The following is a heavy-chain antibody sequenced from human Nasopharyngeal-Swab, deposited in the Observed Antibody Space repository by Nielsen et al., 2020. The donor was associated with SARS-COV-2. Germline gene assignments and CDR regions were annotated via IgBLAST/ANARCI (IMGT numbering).Heavy chain of an antibody. CDR2: IKQDGGEK. CDR1: GFTFSSYW. Sequence: GESLKISCAASGFTFSSYWMSWVRQAPGKGLEWVANIKQDGGEKYYVDSVKGRFTISRDNAKNSLYLQMNSLRAEDTAVYYCARDRGSSWYGDAFDIWGQGTMVTVSS. D-gene: IGHD6-13*01. J-gene: IGHJ3*02. V-gene: IGHV3-7*04. CDR3: ARDRGSSWYGDAFDI.